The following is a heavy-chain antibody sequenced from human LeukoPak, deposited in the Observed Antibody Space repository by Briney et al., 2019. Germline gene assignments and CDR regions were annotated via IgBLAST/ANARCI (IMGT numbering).Heavy chain of an antibody. CDR1: GFTFSSYG. J-gene: IGHJ4*02. CDR2: ISGSGGST. CDR3: ANNFGDSRYYFDY. V-gene: IGHV3-23*01. D-gene: IGHD4-17*01. Sequence: AGGSLRLSCAASGFTFSSYGMTWVRQAPGKGLEWVSAISGSGGSTYYADSVKGRFTISRDNSKNTLYLQMNSLRAEDTAVYYCANNFGDSRYYFDYWGQGTLVTVSS.